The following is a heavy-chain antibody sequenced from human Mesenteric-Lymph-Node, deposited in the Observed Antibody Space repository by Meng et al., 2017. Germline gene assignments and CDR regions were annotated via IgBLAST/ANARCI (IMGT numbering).Heavy chain of an antibody. CDR2: NNHSVST. J-gene: IGHJ4*02. CDR3: ARHIKDYYDSSGSLDY. CDR1: GGFFVCYD. Sequence: GPLQQGGGGVVEPSVSLALTWGVDGGFFVCYDWNWSRQPPGKGLEAIGENNHSVSTNYNPSLKSRVTISVDTSKNQVSLKLSSVTAADTALYYCARHIKDYYDSSGSLDYWGQGTLVTVSS. V-gene: IGHV4-34*01. D-gene: IGHD3-22*01.